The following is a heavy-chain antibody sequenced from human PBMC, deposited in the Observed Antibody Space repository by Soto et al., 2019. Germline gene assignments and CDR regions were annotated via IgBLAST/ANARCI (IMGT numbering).Heavy chain of an antibody. J-gene: IGHJ6*02. V-gene: IGHV1-3*01. Sequence: ASVKVSCKASGYTFTSYAMHWVRQAPGQRLEWMGWINAGNGNAKYSQKFQGRVTITRDTSASTAYMELRSLRSDDTAVYYCAREGVDSSGSLYWYYGMDVWGQGTTVTVSS. CDR3: AREGVDSSGSLYWYYGMDV. D-gene: IGHD3-22*01. CDR1: GYTFTSYA. CDR2: INAGNGNA.